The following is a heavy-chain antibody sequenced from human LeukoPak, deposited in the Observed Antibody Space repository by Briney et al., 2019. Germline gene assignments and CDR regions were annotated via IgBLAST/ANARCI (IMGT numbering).Heavy chain of an antibody. Sequence: GGSLRLSCAASGFTFSSYSMNWVRQAPGKGLEWVSSISSSSSYIYYADSVKGRFTTSRDNAKNSLYLQMNSLRAEDTAVYYCARRSSEQWLVGWGQGTLVTVSS. V-gene: IGHV3-21*01. J-gene: IGHJ4*02. CDR1: GFTFSSYS. D-gene: IGHD6-19*01. CDR3: ARRSSEQWLVG. CDR2: ISSSSSYI.